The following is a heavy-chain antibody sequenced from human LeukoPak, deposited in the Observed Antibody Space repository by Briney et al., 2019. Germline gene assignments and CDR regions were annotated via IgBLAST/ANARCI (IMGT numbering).Heavy chain of an antibody. V-gene: IGHV3-33*08. CDR2: IWYDASKK. Sequence: GGSLRLSCAASGFTVSSNYMSWVRQAPGKGLEWVAVIWYDASKKYYGDSVKGRFTISGDNSKNTLFLQMDSLRAEDAAVYYCARSYGSGTYQTDYWGQGTLVTVSS. D-gene: IGHD3-10*01. CDR1: GFTVSSNY. CDR3: ARSYGSGTYQTDY. J-gene: IGHJ4*02.